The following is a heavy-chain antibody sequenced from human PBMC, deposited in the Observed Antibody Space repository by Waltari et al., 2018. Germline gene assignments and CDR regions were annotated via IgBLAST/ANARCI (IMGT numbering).Heavy chain of an antibody. D-gene: IGHD1-26*01. Sequence: QVQLQESGPGLVKPSETLSLTCTVSGGSISSYYWSWIRQPPGKGLEWIVYIYYSGSTNYNPSLKSRVTISVDTSKNQFSLKLSSVTAADTAVYYCARNSGSYYPDYYYYYYGMDVWGQGTTVTVSS. CDR1: GGSISSYY. CDR3: ARNSGSYYPDYYYYYYGMDV. J-gene: IGHJ6*02. V-gene: IGHV4-59*01. CDR2: IYYSGST.